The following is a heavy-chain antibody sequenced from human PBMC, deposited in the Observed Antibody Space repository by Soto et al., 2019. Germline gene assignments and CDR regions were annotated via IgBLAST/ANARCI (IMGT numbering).Heavy chain of an antibody. D-gene: IGHD6-13*01. Sequence: QVHLVESGGGVVQPGRSLRLSCAASGFTLSTYAMHWVRQAPGKGLEWVAVISSDGRNTYYADSVKGRFTISRDNTKNXLXPQMNSLRAEDTAVYYCGRLRKQHPDDRSVYRYFDFWGQGTLVSVSS. V-gene: IGHV3-30*04. J-gene: IGHJ4*02. CDR3: GRLRKQHPDDRSVYRYFDF. CDR1: GFTLSTYA. CDR2: ISSDGRNT.